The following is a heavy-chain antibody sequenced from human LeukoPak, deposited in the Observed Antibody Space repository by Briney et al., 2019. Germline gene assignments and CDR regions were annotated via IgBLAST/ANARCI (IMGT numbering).Heavy chain of an antibody. D-gene: IGHD4-17*01. CDR1: GASISSFY. J-gene: IGHJ2*01. CDR2: IYHSGST. CDR3: ARGGNSYGDYGYFDL. Sequence: SETLSLTCTVSGASISSFYWSWIRQPPGKGLEWLGYIYHSGSTNSNPSLKSRVTISVDMSKNQLSLKVSAVTAADTAVYYCARGGNSYGDYGYFDLWGRGTLVTVSS. V-gene: IGHV4-59*01.